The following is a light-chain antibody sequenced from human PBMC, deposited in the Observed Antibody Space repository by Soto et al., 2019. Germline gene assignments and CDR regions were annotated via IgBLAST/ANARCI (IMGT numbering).Light chain of an antibody. CDR2: HAS. V-gene: IGKV1-5*01. CDR3: QHYNSYSEA. J-gene: IGKJ1*01. Sequence: DMQMTQSPSTLSASVGDRGTITCRASQSISSWMACSQPNPRQAPKLLLYHASSLESGVPSSFRGSGSGTEFTPTITRPQTDDFATYYCQHYNSYSEAFGQGTKVDIK. CDR1: QSISSW.